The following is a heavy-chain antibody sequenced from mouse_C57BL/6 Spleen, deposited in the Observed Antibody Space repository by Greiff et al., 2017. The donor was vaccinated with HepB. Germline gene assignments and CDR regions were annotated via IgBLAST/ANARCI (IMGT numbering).Heavy chain of an antibody. Sequence: VQLQQSGPGLVQPSQSLSITCTVSGFSLTSYGVHWVRQSPGKGLEWLGVIWSGGSTDYNAAFISRLSISKDNSKSQVFFKMNSLQADDTAIYYCARKYYDYDGDWYFDVWGTGTTVTVSS. J-gene: IGHJ1*03. CDR2: IWSGGST. CDR3: ARKYYDYDGDWYFDV. D-gene: IGHD2-4*01. V-gene: IGHV2-2*01. CDR1: GFSLTSYG.